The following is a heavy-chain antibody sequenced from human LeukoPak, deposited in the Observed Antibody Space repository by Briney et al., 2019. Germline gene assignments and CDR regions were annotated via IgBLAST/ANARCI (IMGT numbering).Heavy chain of an antibody. Sequence: GGSLRLSCAASGFTFSNYGMNWVRQAPGKGLEWVSGITGSGGNTYYADSVKGRFTISRDNSKNTLYLQMNSLRAEDTAVYYCARMAGRETDYWGQGTLVTVSS. J-gene: IGHJ4*02. V-gene: IGHV3-23*01. CDR1: GFTFSNYG. CDR2: ITGSGGNT. D-gene: IGHD5-24*01. CDR3: ARMAGRETDY.